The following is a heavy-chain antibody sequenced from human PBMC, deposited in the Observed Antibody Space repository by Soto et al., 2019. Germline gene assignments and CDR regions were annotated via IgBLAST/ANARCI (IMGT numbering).Heavy chain of an antibody. CDR1: GFTFTSYS. J-gene: IGHJ6*02. D-gene: IGHD2-2*01. Sequence: PGGSLRLSCAASGFTFTSYSINWVRQAPGKGLEWVSSISSGSSYIYYADSVKGRFTISRDNAKSSLYLQMNSLRAEDTAVYYCARGRYCSSTSCSLYHYYGMDVWGQGTTVTVS. CDR3: ARGRYCSSTSCSLYHYYGMDV. V-gene: IGHV3-21*01. CDR2: ISSGSSYI.